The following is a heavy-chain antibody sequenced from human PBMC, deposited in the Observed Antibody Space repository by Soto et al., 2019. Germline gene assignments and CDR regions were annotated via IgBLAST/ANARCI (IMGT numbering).Heavy chain of an antibody. CDR2: VNPSGGST. CDR3: AREENCSDGICYSEYFQR. V-gene: IGHV1-46*01. CDR1: GYIFTAYS. J-gene: IGHJ1*01. D-gene: IGHD2-15*01. Sequence: QVQLVQSGAEVKKPGASVKVSCKASGYIFTAYSMHWVRQAPGQGLEWMGVVNPSGGSTNYAQKFQGRITMTRDTSTSTVYMDISSRTSEYTAVYYCAREENCSDGICYSEYFQRWGQGTLVTVSS.